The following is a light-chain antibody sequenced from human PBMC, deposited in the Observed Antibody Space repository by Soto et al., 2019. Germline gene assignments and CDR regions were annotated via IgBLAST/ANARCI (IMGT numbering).Light chain of an antibody. V-gene: IGLV2-14*01. Sequence: QSALTQPASVSGSLGQSITISCTGTRTDIGGYNYVSWYQQYPGKAPKLVICEVTSRPSGISDGFSGSKSGNTASLTISGLQAEDEADYYCSSYAGSSNVFGTGTKLTVL. J-gene: IGLJ1*01. CDR3: SSYAGSSNV. CDR1: RTDIGGYNY. CDR2: EVT.